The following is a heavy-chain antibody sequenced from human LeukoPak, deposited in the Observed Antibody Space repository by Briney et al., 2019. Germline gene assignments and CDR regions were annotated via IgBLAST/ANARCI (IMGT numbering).Heavy chain of an antibody. D-gene: IGHD6-6*01. CDR1: GGTFSSYA. J-gene: IGHJ4*02. CDR2: IIPIFGTA. V-gene: IGHV1-69*13. Sequence: SVRVSCKASGGTFSSYAISWVRQAPGQGLEWMGGIIPIFGTANYAQKLQGRVTITADESTSTAYMELSSLRSEDTAVYYCASVRASIAARPFDYWGQGALVTVSS. CDR3: ASVRASIAARPFDY.